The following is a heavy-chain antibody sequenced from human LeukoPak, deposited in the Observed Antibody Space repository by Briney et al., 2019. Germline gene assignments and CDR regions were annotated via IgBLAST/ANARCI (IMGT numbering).Heavy chain of an antibody. J-gene: IGHJ4*02. CDR3: ARETDSSEFDY. CDR2: ITQEESER. Sequence: GGSLRLSCAASGFTFSTSRVNWVRQAPGKGPEWVAIITQEESERYYVDSVKGRFIISRDNVKSSLYLQMNSLRAEDTAVYYCARETDSSEFDYWGQGALVTVSS. V-gene: IGHV3-7*01. D-gene: IGHD6-13*01. CDR1: GFTFSTSR.